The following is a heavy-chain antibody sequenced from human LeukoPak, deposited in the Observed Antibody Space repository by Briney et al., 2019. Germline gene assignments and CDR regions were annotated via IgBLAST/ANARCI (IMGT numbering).Heavy chain of an antibody. D-gene: IGHD6-19*01. CDR3: AKDPIAVAGTGADY. V-gene: IGHV3-21*04. CDR1: GFTFSSYS. Sequence: GGSLRLSCAASGFTFSSYSMNWVRQAPGKGLEWVSSISSSSSNIYYADSVKGRFTISRDNSKNTLYLQMNSLRAEDTAVYYCAKDPIAVAGTGADYWGQGTLVTVSS. CDR2: ISSSSSNI. J-gene: IGHJ4*02.